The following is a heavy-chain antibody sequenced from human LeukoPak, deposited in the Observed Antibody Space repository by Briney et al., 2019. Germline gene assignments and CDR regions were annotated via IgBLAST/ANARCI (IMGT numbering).Heavy chain of an antibody. V-gene: IGHV4-31*03. J-gene: IGHJ4*02. CDR3: ARDPRVSSGWQFDY. D-gene: IGHD6-19*01. Sequence: SETLSLTCTVSGGSISSGGYYWSWIRQHPGKGLEWIGYIYYSGSTYYNPSLKSRVTISVDTSKNQFSLKLNSVTPEDTAVYYCARDPRVSSGWQFDYWGQGSLVTVSS. CDR1: GGSISSGGYY. CDR2: IYYSGST.